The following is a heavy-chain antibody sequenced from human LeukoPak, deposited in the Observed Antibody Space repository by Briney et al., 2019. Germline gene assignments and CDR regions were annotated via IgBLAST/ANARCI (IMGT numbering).Heavy chain of an antibody. CDR2: ISYDGSNK. Sequence: GRSLRLSCAASGFTFSSYAMYWVRQAPGKGLEWVAVISYDGSNKYYADSVKGRFTISRDNSKNTLYLQMNSLRAEDTAVYYCASLPIGSFRPFDYWGQGTLVTVSS. D-gene: IGHD3-16*02. J-gene: IGHJ4*02. CDR3: ASLPIGSFRPFDY. CDR1: GFTFSSYA. V-gene: IGHV3-30-3*01.